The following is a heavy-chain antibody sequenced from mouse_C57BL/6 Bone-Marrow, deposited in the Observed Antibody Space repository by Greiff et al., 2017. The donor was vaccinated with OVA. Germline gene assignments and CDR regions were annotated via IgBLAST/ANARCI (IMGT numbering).Heavy chain of an antibody. Sequence: EVQLQESGPGLVKPSQSLSLTCSVTGYSITSGYYWNWIRQFPGNKLEWMGYISYDGSNNYNPSLKNRISITRDTSKNQFFLKLNSVTTEDTATYYCARGLYYYGSSVDYWGQGTTLTVSS. CDR3: ARGLYYYGSSVDY. D-gene: IGHD1-1*01. V-gene: IGHV3-6*01. CDR2: ISYDGSN. CDR1: GYSITSGYY. J-gene: IGHJ2*01.